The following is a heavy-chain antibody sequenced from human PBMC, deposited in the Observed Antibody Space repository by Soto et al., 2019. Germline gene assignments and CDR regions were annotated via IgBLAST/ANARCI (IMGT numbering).Heavy chain of an antibody. CDR1: GFTFSTFW. D-gene: IGHD3-10*01. Sequence: EMQLVESGGGLVQPGGSLRLSCAASGFTFSTFWMHWVRQAPGKGLMWVSRIKSDGSSTSNADSVKGRFTISRDNATNTLYLQMNSLRGEDTAVYYCVRDRDTYGSGMMDVWGLGTTVTVSS. V-gene: IGHV3-74*01. J-gene: IGHJ6*02. CDR3: VRDRDTYGSGMMDV. CDR2: IKSDGSST.